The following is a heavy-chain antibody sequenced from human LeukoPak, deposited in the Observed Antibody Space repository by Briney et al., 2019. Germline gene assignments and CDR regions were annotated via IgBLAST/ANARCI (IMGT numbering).Heavy chain of an antibody. J-gene: IGHJ4*02. CDR1: GFTFSTYW. D-gene: IGHD3-10*01. CDR2: INGDGSTT. Sequence: GGSLRLSCTASGFTFSTYWINWVRQSPGKGLVWVALINGDGSTTTHADSVKGPFTISRDNAKNTAYLQMNSLRDEDTAVYFCARDYAGSPDYWGQGTLVTVSA. V-gene: IGHV3-74*03. CDR3: ARDYAGSPDY.